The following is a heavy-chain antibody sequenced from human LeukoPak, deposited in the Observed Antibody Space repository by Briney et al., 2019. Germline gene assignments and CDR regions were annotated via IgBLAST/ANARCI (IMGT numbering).Heavy chain of an antibody. V-gene: IGHV3-30*18. CDR3: AKGNGDYDFDY. J-gene: IGHJ4*02. Sequence: GGSLRLSCAASGFTFSSYGMHWVRQAPGKGLEWVAVISYDGSNKYYADSVKGRFTISRDNSKNTLYLQMNSLRAEDTAVDYCAKGNGDYDFDYWGQGTLVTVSS. D-gene: IGHD4-17*01. CDR2: ISYDGSNK. CDR1: GFTFSSYG.